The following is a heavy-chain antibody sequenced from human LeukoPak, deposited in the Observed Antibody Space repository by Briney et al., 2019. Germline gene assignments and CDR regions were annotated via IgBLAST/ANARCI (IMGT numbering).Heavy chain of an antibody. J-gene: IGHJ5*02. CDR1: GFIFSRDS. V-gene: IGHV3-48*01. Sequence: GGSLRLSCAASGFIFSRDSMNWVRQAPGKGLEWVSYINTGGSPIHYADSVRGRFTISRDNSKNTLYLQMNSLRAEDTAVYYCAKGLRGYSFHDKGLIGWFDPWGQGTLVTVSS. CDR2: INTGGSPI. D-gene: IGHD5-18*01. CDR3: AKGLRGYSFHDKGLIGWFDP.